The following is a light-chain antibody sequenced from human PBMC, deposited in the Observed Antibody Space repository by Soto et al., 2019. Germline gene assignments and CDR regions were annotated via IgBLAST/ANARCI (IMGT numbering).Light chain of an antibody. V-gene: IGKV1D-13*01. Sequence: AIQLTQSPSSLSASVGDRVTITCRASQGISSALAWYQQKPGKAPKLLIYDASSLESGVPSRFSGSGSGTDFTLTISSLQPEDFATYYCQQFNNYPQIGGGTKVEIK. J-gene: IGKJ4*01. CDR1: QGISSA. CDR2: DAS. CDR3: QQFNNYPQ.